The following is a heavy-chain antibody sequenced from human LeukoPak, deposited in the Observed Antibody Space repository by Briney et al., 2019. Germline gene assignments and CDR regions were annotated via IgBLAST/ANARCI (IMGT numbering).Heavy chain of an antibody. CDR1: GGSISSSSYY. V-gene: IGHV4-39*01. J-gene: IGHJ4*02. CDR2: IYYSGST. CDR3: ARLAARPGKYYFDY. D-gene: IGHD6-6*01. Sequence: SETLSLTCTVSGGSISSSSYYWGWIRQPPGKGLEWIESIYYSGSTYYNPSLKSRVTISVDTSKNQFSLKLSSVTAADTAVYYCARLAARPGKYYFDYWGQGTLVTVSS.